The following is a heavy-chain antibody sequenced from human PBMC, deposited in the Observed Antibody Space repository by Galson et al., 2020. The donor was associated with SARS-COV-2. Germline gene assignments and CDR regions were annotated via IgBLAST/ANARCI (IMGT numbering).Heavy chain of an antibody. CDR3: ASLHGDAWLRPSRAFDY. CDR1: GYTFTDYY. CDR2: INPNTGAT. J-gene: IGHJ4*02. Sequence: GESLKISCKASGYTFTDYYIHWVRQAPRQGLEWMGRINPNTGATNYAQRFQGRVTLTSDRSTSAAYMELSGLNSDDTAVYYCASLHGDAWLRPSRAFDYWGQGTLVAVSS. D-gene: IGHD3-22*01. V-gene: IGHV1-2*06.